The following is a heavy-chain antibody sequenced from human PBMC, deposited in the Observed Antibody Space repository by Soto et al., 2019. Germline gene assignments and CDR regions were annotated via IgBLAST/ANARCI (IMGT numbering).Heavy chain of an antibody. Sequence: ASVKVSCKASGYTFTSYGISWVRQAPGQGLEWMGWISAYNGNTNYAQKLQGRVTMTTDTSTSTAYMELRSLRSDDTAVYYCARAGGVWAPGYSSGWYYWGQGTLVTVSS. J-gene: IGHJ4*02. D-gene: IGHD6-19*01. CDR3: ARAGGVWAPGYSSGWYY. V-gene: IGHV1-18*01. CDR1: GYTFTSYG. CDR2: ISAYNGNT.